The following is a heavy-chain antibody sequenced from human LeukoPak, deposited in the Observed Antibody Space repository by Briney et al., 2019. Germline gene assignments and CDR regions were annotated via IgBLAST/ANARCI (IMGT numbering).Heavy chain of an antibody. D-gene: IGHD6-13*01. CDR3: ARDQVVYSSSWHHQANWYFDL. V-gene: IGHV4-61*01. CDR2: IYYSGST. J-gene: IGHJ2*01. CDR1: GGSISSSSYY. Sequence: PSETLSLTCTVSGGSISSSSYYWSWIRQPPGKGLEWIGYIYYSGSTNYNPSLKSRVTISVDTSKNQFSLKLSSVTAADTAVYYCARDQVVYSSSWHHQANWYFDLWGRGTLVTVSS.